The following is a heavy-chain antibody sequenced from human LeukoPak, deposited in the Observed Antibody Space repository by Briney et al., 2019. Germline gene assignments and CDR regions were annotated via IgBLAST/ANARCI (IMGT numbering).Heavy chain of an antibody. Sequence: GGSVRLSCAASGFTFSSYAMSWVRQAPGKGLDWVSAISGSGGSTYYADSVKGRFTISRDNSKITLYLQMNSLRAEDTAVYYCAKGDYDILTGFFDYWGQGTLVTVSS. D-gene: IGHD3-9*01. J-gene: IGHJ4*02. CDR3: AKGDYDILTGFFDY. CDR2: ISGSGGST. V-gene: IGHV3-23*01. CDR1: GFTFSSYA.